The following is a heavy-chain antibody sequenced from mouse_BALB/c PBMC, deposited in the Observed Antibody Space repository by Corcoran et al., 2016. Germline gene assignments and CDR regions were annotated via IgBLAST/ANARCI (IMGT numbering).Heavy chain of an antibody. CDR1: GYTFTNYG. CDR3: ASSGGNSWFAY. D-gene: IGHD1-1*02. Sequence: QIQLVQSGPELKKPGETVKISCKASGYTFTNYGMNWVKQAPGKGLKWMGWINTYTGEPTYADDFKGRFAFSLETSASTAYLQINNLKNEDTATYFCASSGGNSWFAYCGPGTLVTVSS. J-gene: IGHJ3*01. V-gene: IGHV9-3-1*01. CDR2: INTYTGEP.